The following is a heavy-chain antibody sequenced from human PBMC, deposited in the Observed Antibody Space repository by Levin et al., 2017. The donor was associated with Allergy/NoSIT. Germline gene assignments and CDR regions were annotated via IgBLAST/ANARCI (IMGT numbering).Heavy chain of an antibody. D-gene: IGHD3-16*01. CDR1: GFTFSDYW. V-gene: IGHV3-7*01. CDR3: ARGWGEYVLMAY. J-gene: IGHJ4*02. Sequence: PGGSLRLSCAASGFTFSDYWMSWVRQAPGKGLEWLANIKQDGSEKYYVDSVKGRFTISRDNAKNLLYLQMNSLRVEDTAVYYCARGWGEYVLMAYWGQGTLVTVSS. CDR2: IKQDGSEK.